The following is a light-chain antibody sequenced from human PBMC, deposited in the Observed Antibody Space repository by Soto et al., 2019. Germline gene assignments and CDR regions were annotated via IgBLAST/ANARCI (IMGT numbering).Light chain of an antibody. CDR1: QSIRSW. J-gene: IGKJ5*01. CDR2: KAS. V-gene: IGKV1-5*03. CDR3: QQYNSYSIT. Sequence: DIQMTQSAATLSASVGDRVPITCRATQSIRSWLAWYQQKPGKAPNLLIYKASSLESGVPSRFSGSGSGTEFTLTISSLQPDDFATYYCQQYNSYSITFGQGTRLEIK.